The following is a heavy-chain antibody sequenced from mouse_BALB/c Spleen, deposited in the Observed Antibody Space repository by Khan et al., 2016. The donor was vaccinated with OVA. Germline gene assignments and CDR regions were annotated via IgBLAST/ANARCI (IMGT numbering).Heavy chain of an antibody. CDR1: GYTFSSYW. V-gene: IGHV1-9*01. CDR3: ARGAGTTYGVDY. D-gene: IGHD4-1*01. Sequence: VQLQESGAELMKPGASVKISCKATGYTFSSYWIEWVKQRPGHGLEWIGEILPGSDNTNYNEKFKGKATFTADTSSTTAYMQLNSLTSEDSAVYYCARGAGTTYGVDYWGQGTSVTVSS. J-gene: IGHJ4*01. CDR2: ILPGSDNT.